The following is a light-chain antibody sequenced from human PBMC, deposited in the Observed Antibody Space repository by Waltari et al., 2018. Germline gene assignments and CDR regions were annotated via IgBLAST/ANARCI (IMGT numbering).Light chain of an antibody. Sequence: EIVMTQSPATLSVSPGERSTLSCRASQSISSNLAWYQQKPGQAPSLLIYGASPRATGIPVRFSGSGSGTDFTLTISSLQSEDFAVYHCQQYNDWPRTFGQGTKVEIK. CDR3: QQYNDWPRT. V-gene: IGKV3-15*01. CDR2: GAS. CDR1: QSISSN. J-gene: IGKJ1*01.